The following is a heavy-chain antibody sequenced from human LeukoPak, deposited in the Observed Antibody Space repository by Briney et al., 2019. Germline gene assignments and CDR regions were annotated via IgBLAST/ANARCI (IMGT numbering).Heavy chain of an antibody. CDR3: AKVYAGYYNMDV. Sequence: GGSLRLSCAAAGFTFSSCAMRWVRQAPGKGLEWVSSISPSGGSTYYADSVKGRFTISRDNSKNTLYLQMNGPRAEDTAVYYCAKVYAGYYNMDVWGQGTTVTVSS. CDR2: ISPSGGST. J-gene: IGHJ6*02. D-gene: IGHD2-8*01. CDR1: GFTFSSCA. V-gene: IGHV3-23*01.